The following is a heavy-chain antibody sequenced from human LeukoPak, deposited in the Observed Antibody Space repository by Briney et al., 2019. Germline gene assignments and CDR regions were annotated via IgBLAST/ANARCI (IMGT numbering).Heavy chain of an antibody. Sequence: ASVKVSCKASGGTFSSYAISWVRQAPGQGLEWMGGIIPIFGTANYAQKFQGRVTITADKSTSTAYMELSSLRSEDTAVYYCARVYTPPGIAVAGTPSTWSDPWGQGTLVTVSS. CDR2: IIPIFGTA. J-gene: IGHJ5*02. CDR3: ARVYTPPGIAVAGTPSTWSDP. CDR1: GGTFSSYA. V-gene: IGHV1-69*06. D-gene: IGHD6-19*01.